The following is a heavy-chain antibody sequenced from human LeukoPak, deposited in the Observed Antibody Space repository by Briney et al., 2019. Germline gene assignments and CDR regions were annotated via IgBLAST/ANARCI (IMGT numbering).Heavy chain of an antibody. V-gene: IGHV3-11*03. D-gene: IGHD7-27*01. CDR1: GFPFRDYY. J-gene: IGHJ3*01. CDR2: ISSSDTYT. CDR3: ARSWGFHSMDSSPV. Sequence: GGSLRLSCAASGFPFRDYYMSWVRQAPGKGLEWFSYISSSDTYTYYADSVRGRFSISRDNANNSLFLHMNSLRAEDTAVYYCARSWGFHSMDSSPVWGQGTMVIVSS.